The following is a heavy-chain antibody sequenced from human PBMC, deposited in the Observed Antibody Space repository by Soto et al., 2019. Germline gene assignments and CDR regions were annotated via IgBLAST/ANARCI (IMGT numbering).Heavy chain of an antibody. CDR2: IYYSGST. Sequence: SETLSLTCTVSGGSISSGGYYWSWIRQHPGKGLEWIGYIYYSGSTYYNPSLKSRVTISVDTSKNQFSLKLSSVTAADTAVYYCARDKLFLKVTHTFRAFDIWCQGKMVNVS. D-gene: IGHD2-21*02. CDR1: GGSISSGGYY. CDR3: ARDKLFLKVTHTFRAFDI. J-gene: IGHJ3*02. V-gene: IGHV4-31*03.